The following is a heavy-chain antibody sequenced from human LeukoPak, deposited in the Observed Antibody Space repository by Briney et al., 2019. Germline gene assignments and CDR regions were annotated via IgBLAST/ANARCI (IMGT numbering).Heavy chain of an antibody. V-gene: IGHV4-34*01. CDR3: ARVRYCGGDCS. D-gene: IGHD2-21*02. J-gene: IGHJ5*02. CDR1: GGSFSSYY. CDR2: INHSGST. Sequence: SETLSLTCAVYGGSFSSYYWSWIRQPPGKGLEWIGEINHSGSTNYNPSLKSRVTISVDTSKNQFSLKLSSVTAADTAVYYCARVRYCGGDCSWGQGTLVTVSS.